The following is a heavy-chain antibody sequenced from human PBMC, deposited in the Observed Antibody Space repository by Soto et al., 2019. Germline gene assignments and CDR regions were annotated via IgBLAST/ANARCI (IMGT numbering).Heavy chain of an antibody. J-gene: IGHJ5*01. CDR2: VIPFSDIT. Sequence: QVQLVQSGAELKRPGSSVNVSCKTSGGTFTASIFSWVRQAPGQGLEWMGRVIPFSDITDYAQKLQDRLAITADKSTTTLYMELSSLRSEDTAVYFCARDELGATFVSWGQGTPVTISS. CDR1: GGTFTASI. V-gene: IGHV1-69*02. D-gene: IGHD1-26*01. CDR3: ARDELGATFVS.